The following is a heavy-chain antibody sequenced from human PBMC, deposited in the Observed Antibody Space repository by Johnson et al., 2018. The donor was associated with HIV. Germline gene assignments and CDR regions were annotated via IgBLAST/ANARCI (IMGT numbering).Heavy chain of an antibody. Sequence: EVQVVESGGCVVRPGGSLRLSCAASGLTFDDYGMSWVRQATGKGLEWVSGISWNGGSTGYADSVKGRFSISRDNAKNSLYLQMNSLRAEDTALYYCAWYFGVVIYDAFDIWGQGTMVTVSS. CDR3: AWYFGVVIYDAFDI. J-gene: IGHJ3*02. D-gene: IGHD3-3*01. CDR2: ISWNGGST. V-gene: IGHV3-20*04. CDR1: GLTFDDYG.